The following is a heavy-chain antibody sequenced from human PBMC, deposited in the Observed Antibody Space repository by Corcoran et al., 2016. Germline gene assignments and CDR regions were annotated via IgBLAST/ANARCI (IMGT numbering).Heavy chain of an antibody. CDR3: AREGRNLAAAGTGRRQGNWFDP. V-gene: IGHV3-33*01. CDR1: GFTFSSYG. CDR2: IWYDGSNK. Sequence: QVQLVESGGGVVQPGRSLRLSCAASGFTFSSYGMHWVRQAPGKGLEWVAVIWYDGSNKYYADSVKGRFTISRDNSKNTLYLQMNSLRAEYTAVYYCAREGRNLAAAGTGRRQGNWFDPWGQGTLVTVSS. D-gene: IGHD6-13*01. J-gene: IGHJ5*02.